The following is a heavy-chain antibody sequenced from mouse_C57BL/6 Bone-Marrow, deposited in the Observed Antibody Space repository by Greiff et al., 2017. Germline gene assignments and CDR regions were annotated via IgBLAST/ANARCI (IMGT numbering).Heavy chain of an antibody. D-gene: IGHD2-1*01. CDR1: GYTFTSYW. CDR2: IVPNSGGT. J-gene: IGHJ1*03. CDR3: AHGNYFYWYLAV. V-gene: IGHV1-72*01. Sequence: QVQLQQPGAELVKPGASVKLSCKASGYTFTSYWMHWVKQRPGRGLEWIGRIVPNSGGTKYNEKFKSKATLTVDKPSSTAYMQLSSLTSEDSAVYYSAHGNYFYWYLAVWGTGTTVTVSS.